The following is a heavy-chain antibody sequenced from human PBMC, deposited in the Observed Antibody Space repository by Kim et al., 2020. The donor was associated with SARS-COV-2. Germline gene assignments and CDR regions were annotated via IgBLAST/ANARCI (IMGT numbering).Heavy chain of an antibody. CDR2: INTNTGNP. CDR3: ARAPSGSHIDY. V-gene: IGHV7-4-1*01. CDR1: GYSFRSYA. Sequence: ASVKVSCKASGYSFRSYAMNWVRQAPGQGLEWMGWINTNTGNPTYAQGFTGRFVFSLDTSVSTAYLQIYSLKAEDTAVYYCARAPSGSHIDYWGQGTLVTVSS. J-gene: IGHJ4*02. D-gene: IGHD1-26*01.